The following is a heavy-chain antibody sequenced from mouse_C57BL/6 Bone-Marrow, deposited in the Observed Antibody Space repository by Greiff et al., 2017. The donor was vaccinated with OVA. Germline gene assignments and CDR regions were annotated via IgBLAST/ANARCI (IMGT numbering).Heavy chain of an antibody. D-gene: IGHD1-1*01. V-gene: IGHV1-59*01. CDR3: ARDGLYYAMDY. CDR2: IDPSDSYT. CDR1: GYTFTSYW. J-gene: IGHJ4*01. Sequence: QVQLQQPGAELVRPGTSVKLSCKASGYTFTSYWMHWVKQRPGQGLEWIGVIDPSDSYTNYNQKFKGKATLTVDTSSSTAYMQRSSLTSEDSAVYYCARDGLYYAMDYWGQGTSVTVSS.